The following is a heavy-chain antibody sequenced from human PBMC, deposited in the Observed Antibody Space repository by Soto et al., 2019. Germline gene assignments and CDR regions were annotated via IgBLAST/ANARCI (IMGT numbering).Heavy chain of an antibody. D-gene: IGHD7-27*01. CDR2: INAGYGNT. J-gene: IGHJ4*02. CDR3: ARDTGDGPFDF. CDR1: GYTFSSYA. V-gene: IGHV1-3*01. Sequence: QVHLVQSGAEVRKPGASVKFSCTASGYTFSSYAMHWVRQAPGQRLEWMGWINAGYGNTKSSQKFQDRVTISRDTSASTAYMALTSLRSEDTAVYYCARDTGDGPFDFLGQGTLVTGSS.